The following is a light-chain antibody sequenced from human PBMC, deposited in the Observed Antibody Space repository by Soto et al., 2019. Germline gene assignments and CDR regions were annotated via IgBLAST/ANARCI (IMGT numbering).Light chain of an antibody. CDR2: EVN. Sequence: QSVLTQPASVSGSPGQSITIPCTGTSSDVGSYNLVSWYQQLPGKAPKVIICEVNKRPSGVSYRFSGSKSGNTASLTISGLQTEDEADYYCCSYAGTVAYVFGTGTKVTVL. CDR3: CSYAGTVAYV. CDR1: SSDVGSYNL. V-gene: IGLV2-23*02. J-gene: IGLJ1*01.